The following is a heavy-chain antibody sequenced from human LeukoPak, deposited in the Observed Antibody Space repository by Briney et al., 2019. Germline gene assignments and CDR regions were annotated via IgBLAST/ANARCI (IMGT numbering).Heavy chain of an antibody. CDR3: ASGQYFDY. CDR1: GFTFSNYG. V-gene: IGHV3-30*03. D-gene: IGHD3-10*01. Sequence: QPGRSLRLSCAASGFTFSNYGMHWVRQAPGKGLEWVAFILYYGSDKYYADSVKGRFTISRDNSKNTLYLQVNSLRAEDTAVYYCASGQYFDYWGQGTLVTVSS. CDR2: ILYYGSDK. J-gene: IGHJ4*02.